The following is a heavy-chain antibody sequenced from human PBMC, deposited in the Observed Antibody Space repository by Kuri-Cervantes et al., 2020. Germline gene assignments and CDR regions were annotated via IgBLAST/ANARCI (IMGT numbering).Heavy chain of an antibody. CDR3: ARRSGYYYGMDV. Sequence: LSLTCAASGFTFSSYAMSWVRQAPGKGLEWVSAISGSGGNTYYADSVKGRFTISRDNSKNTLYLQMNNLRAGDTAVYYCARRSGYYYGMDVWGQGTTVTVSS. CDR2: ISGSGGNT. J-gene: IGHJ6*02. V-gene: IGHV3-23*01. D-gene: IGHD6-19*01. CDR1: GFTFSSYA.